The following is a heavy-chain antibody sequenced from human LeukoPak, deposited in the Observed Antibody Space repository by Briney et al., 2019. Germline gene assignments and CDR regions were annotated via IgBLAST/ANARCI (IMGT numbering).Heavy chain of an antibody. Sequence: SETLSLTCTVSGGSISSYYWSWIRQPPGKGLEWIGYIYYSGSTNYNPSLKSRVTISVDTSKNQFSLKLNSVTAADTAVYFCARMVPAGTHNYWGQGLLVTVSS. CDR2: IYYSGST. CDR1: GGSISSYY. D-gene: IGHD2-2*01. CDR3: ARMVPAGTHNY. V-gene: IGHV4-59*08. J-gene: IGHJ4*02.